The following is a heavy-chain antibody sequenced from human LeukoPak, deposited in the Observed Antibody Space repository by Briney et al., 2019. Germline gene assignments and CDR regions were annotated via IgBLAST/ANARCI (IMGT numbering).Heavy chain of an antibody. Sequence: ASVKVSSKASGYTFTGYYMHWVRQAPGQGPEWMGWINPNSGGTNYAQKFQGWVTMTRDTSISTAYMELSRLRSDDTAVYYCARGSDIVVVVAASPPDYWGQGTLVTVSS. D-gene: IGHD2-15*01. V-gene: IGHV1-2*04. CDR1: GYTFTGYY. CDR3: ARGSDIVVVVAASPPDY. CDR2: INPNSGGT. J-gene: IGHJ4*02.